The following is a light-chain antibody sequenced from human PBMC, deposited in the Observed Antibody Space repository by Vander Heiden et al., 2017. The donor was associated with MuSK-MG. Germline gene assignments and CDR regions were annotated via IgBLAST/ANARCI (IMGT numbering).Light chain of an antibody. CDR2: AAS. V-gene: IGKV1-39*01. J-gene: IGKJ2*01. CDR1: QDVTSY. Sequence: DIQMTQSPSSLSASVGDRVTITCRASQDVTSYVNWYQQKPGKAPDLLIYAASGLRRGVPSRFSGRGSGTHFTLTISGLQPDDFATYYCQQSYMSPRTFGQGTKVEVK. CDR3: QQSYMSPRT.